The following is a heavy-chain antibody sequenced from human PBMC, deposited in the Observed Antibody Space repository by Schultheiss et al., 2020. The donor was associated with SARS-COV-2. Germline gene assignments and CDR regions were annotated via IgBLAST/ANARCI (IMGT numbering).Heavy chain of an antibody. CDR2: ISDSSSYI. Sequence: GGSLRLSCAASGFTFTNYNMNWVRQAPGKGLEWVSSISDSSSYIYYADSVKGRFTISRDNAKNSLYLQMNSLRAEDTAVYYCAKLERSSWSNAFDYWGQGTLVTVSS. V-gene: IGHV3-21*04. CDR1: GFTFTNYN. CDR3: AKLERSSWSNAFDY. D-gene: IGHD6-13*01. J-gene: IGHJ4*02.